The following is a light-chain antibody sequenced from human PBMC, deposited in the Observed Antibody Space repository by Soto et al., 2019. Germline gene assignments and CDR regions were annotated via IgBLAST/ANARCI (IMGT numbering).Light chain of an antibody. CDR3: QQVDSLHRVT. V-gene: IGKV1-12*01. CDR1: QDMSTW. J-gene: IGKJ5*01. Sequence: DTQMTQSPSSVSACVGDRVTITCLASQDMSTWLAWYQQKPGKAPKLLIYAASRLFSGVPSRFSDSGSETDFTLTISSLQPEDFAAYYRQQVDSLHRVTFGKGTRLHLK. CDR2: AAS.